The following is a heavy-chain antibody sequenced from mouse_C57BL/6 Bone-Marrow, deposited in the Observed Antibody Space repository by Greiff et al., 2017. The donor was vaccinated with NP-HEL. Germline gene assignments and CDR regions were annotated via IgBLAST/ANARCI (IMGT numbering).Heavy chain of an antibody. CDR2: IWGGGST. V-gene: IGHV2-9*01. CDR3: AKRGLRRGDYYAMDY. D-gene: IGHD2-2*01. Sequence: QVQLQQSGPGLVAPSQSLSITCTVSGFSLTSYGVDWVRPPPGKGLEWLGVIWGGGSTNYNSALMSRLSISKDNSKSQVFLKMNSLQTDDTAMYYCAKRGLRRGDYYAMDYWGQGTSVTVSS. J-gene: IGHJ4*01. CDR1: GFSLTSYG.